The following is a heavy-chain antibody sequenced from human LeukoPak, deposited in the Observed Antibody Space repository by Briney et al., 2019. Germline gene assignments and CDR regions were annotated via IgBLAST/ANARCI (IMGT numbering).Heavy chain of an antibody. D-gene: IGHD3-10*01. Sequence: EASGKVSCKASGYTFTGYYMHWVRQAPGQGLEWMGWINPNSGGTNYAQKFQGWVTMTRDTSISTAYMELSRLRSDDTAVYYCARHYYGSGSYYSSLGMDVWGQGTTVTVSS. CDR1: GYTFTGYY. CDR2: INPNSGGT. J-gene: IGHJ6*02. V-gene: IGHV1-2*04. CDR3: ARHYYGSGSYYSSLGMDV.